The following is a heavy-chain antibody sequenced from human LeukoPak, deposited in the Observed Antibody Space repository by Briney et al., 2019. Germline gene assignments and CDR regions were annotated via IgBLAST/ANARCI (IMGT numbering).Heavy chain of an antibody. CDR2: INHSGST. D-gene: IGHD2-8*01. J-gene: IGHJ5*02. Sequence: PSETLSLTCAVYGGSFSGYYWSWIRQPPGKGLEWIGEINHSGSTNYNLSLKSRVTISVDTSKNQFSLKLSSVTAADTAVYYCARAKVYNWFDPWGQGTLVTVSS. CDR1: GGSFSGYY. V-gene: IGHV4-34*01. CDR3: ARAKVYNWFDP.